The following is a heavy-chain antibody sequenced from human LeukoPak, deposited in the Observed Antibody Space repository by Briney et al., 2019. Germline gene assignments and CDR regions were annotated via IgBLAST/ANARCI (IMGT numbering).Heavy chain of an antibody. D-gene: IGHD4-23*01. Sequence: GRSLRLSCAASGFTFSSYAMHWVRQAPGKGLEGVAVISYDGSNKYYADPVKGRFTISRDNSKNTLHLQMNSLRAEDTAVYYCARAVSTTVAPQDYWGQGTLVTVSS. CDR2: ISYDGSNK. CDR3: ARAVSTTVAPQDY. V-gene: IGHV3-30*04. CDR1: GFTFSSYA. J-gene: IGHJ4*02.